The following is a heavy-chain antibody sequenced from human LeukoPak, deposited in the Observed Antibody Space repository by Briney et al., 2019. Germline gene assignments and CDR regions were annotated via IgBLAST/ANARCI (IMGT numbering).Heavy chain of an antibody. Sequence: SETLSLTCAVYGVSLSKYYWTWIRQSPGKGLEWIGEINHRGSTNLNPSLKSRVTLSVDTSKHQFSLKLTSVTAADAAVYYCASSVGSTDYWGQGTLVTVSS. CDR1: GVSLSKYY. V-gene: IGHV4-34*01. CDR3: ASSVGSTDY. CDR2: INHRGST. D-gene: IGHD1-26*01. J-gene: IGHJ4*02.